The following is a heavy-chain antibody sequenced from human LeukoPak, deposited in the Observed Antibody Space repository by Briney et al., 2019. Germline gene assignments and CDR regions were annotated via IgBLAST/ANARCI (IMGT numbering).Heavy chain of an antibody. Sequence: ASVKLSCKAFGYTFTSYFIHWVRQAPGQGLEWMGRINANNGGTDYAQKFQGSVTMTGDTSINTAYMELSRLRSDDTAVYYCARELNYYDSSGHYLTYFDYWGQGTLVTVSS. CDR1: GYTFTSYF. V-gene: IGHV1-2*02. CDR2: INANNGGT. D-gene: IGHD3-22*01. CDR3: ARELNYYDSSGHYLTYFDY. J-gene: IGHJ4*02.